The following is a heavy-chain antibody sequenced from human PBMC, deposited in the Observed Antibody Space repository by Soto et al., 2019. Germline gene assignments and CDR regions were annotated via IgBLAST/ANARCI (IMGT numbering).Heavy chain of an antibody. V-gene: IGHV3-74*01. CDR2: INSDGGTT. D-gene: IGHD3-10*01. CDR1: GLTLCRYW. CDR3: LAGETNYFDF. Sequence: EVQLVESGGGLVQPGGSLRLSCAGSGLTLCRYWMHWVRQGPGKGLVWVSRINSDGGTTTYADSVKGRFTISRDNAKNTVDLQMNSLRAEDTAVYYCLAGETNYFDFWGQGTLVTVSS. J-gene: IGHJ4*02.